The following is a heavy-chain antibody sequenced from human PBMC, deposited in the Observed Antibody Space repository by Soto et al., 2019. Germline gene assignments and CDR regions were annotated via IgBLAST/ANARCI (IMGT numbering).Heavy chain of an antibody. Sequence: GGSLRLSCAASGFTFRNYWMHWVRQGPGQGLVWVSRISGDGTSTSYADSVKGRFSISRDNAKDTMYLQMNSLTTEDTALYYCAKAAAYNYGYYFDYWGQGTLAPASS. J-gene: IGHJ4*02. CDR2: ISGDGTST. D-gene: IGHD5-18*01. V-gene: IGHV3-74*01. CDR1: GFTFRNYW. CDR3: AKAAAYNYGYYFDY.